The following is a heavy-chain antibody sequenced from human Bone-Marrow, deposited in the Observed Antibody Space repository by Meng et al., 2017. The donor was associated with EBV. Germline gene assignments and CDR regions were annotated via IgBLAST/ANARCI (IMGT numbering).Heavy chain of an antibody. V-gene: IGHV1-69*01. CDR2: LIPMSGAP. Sequence: QVQCTEAGAEVKRPGSSVTVSCRTAGGTFRSDAVSWVPQAPGQGLEWMGGLIPMSGAPHYAQKFQDRVTIIADESTSTHSMELNNLRFEDTAMYYCASESGRGFTPDYWGQGTLVTVSS. CDR3: ASESGRGFTPDY. J-gene: IGHJ4*02. D-gene: IGHD3-10*01. CDR1: GGTFRSDA.